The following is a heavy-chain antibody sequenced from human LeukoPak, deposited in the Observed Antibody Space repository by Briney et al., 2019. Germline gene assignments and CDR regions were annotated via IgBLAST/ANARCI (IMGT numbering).Heavy chain of an antibody. V-gene: IGHV3-21*01. CDR1: GFTFSSYS. CDR3: ARHDYFGSGSFGPPEY. Sequence: PGGSLRLSCAASGFTFSSYSMNWVRQAPGKGLEWVSSISSSSSYIYYADSVKGRFTISRDNAKNSLYLQMNSLRAEDTAVYYCARHDYFGSGSFGPPEYWGQGTLVTVSS. D-gene: IGHD3-10*01. J-gene: IGHJ4*02. CDR2: ISSSSSYI.